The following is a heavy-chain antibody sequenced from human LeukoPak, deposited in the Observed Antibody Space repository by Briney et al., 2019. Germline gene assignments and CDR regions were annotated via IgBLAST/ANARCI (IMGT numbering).Heavy chain of an antibody. CDR1: GYSFTSYW. D-gene: IGHD3-22*01. CDR2: IDPSDSYT. Sequence: GESLKISCKGSGYSFTSYWISWVRQMPGKGLEWMGRIDPSDSYTNYSPSFQGHVTISADKSISTAYLQWSSLKASDTAMYYCTRLDYHDSSTLDYWGQGTLVTVSS. V-gene: IGHV5-10-1*01. J-gene: IGHJ4*02. CDR3: TRLDYHDSSTLDY.